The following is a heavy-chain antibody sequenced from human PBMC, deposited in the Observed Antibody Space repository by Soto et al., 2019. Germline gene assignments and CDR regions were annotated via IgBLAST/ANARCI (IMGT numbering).Heavy chain of an antibody. J-gene: IGHJ4*02. D-gene: IGHD3-16*01. CDR2: IYYSGST. V-gene: IGHV4-61*01. CDR3: ATDGGGSYFDY. CDR1: GASVISGSYY. Sequence: SEILSLTCTVSGASVISGSYYWSWIRQPPGKGLEWIGYIYYSGSTNYNPSLKSRVTISVDTSKNQFSLKLSSVTAADTAIYYCATDGGGSYFDYWGQGTLVTVSS.